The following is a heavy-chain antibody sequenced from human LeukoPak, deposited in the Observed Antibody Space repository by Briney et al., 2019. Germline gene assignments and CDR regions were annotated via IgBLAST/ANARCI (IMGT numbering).Heavy chain of an antibody. J-gene: IGHJ6*03. CDR1: GGSISSYY. CDR2: IYYGGST. CDR3: ARERMSSYMDV. V-gene: IGHV4-59*01. D-gene: IGHD6-19*01. Sequence: SETLSLTCTVSGGSISSYYWSWIRHPPGKGLEWIGYIYYGGSTNYNPSLKSRVTISVDTSKNQFSLKLSSVTAADTAVYYCARERMSSYMDVWGKGTTVTVSS.